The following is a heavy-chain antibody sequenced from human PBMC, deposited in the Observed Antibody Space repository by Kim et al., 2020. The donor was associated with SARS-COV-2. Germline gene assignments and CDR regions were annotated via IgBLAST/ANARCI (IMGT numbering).Heavy chain of an antibody. CDR2: IYYSGST. CDR3: ARVSGGVVVVAAMEKGTYTWLDP. J-gene: IGHJ5*02. V-gene: IGHV4-31*03. D-gene: IGHD2-15*01. CDR1: GGSISSGGYY. Sequence: SETLSLTCTVSGGSISSGGYYWSWIRQHPGKGLEWIGYIYYSGSTYYNPSLKSRVTISVDTSKNQFSLKLSSVTAADTAVYYCARVSGGVVVVAAMEKGTYTWLDPWGQGTLVAVSS.